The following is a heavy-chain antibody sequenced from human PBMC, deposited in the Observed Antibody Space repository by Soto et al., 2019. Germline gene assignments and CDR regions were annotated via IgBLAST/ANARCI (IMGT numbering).Heavy chain of an antibody. Sequence: GGSLRLSCAASGFTFSSYDMHWVRQATGKGLEWVSAIGTAGDTYYPGSVKGRFTISRENAKNSLYLQMNSLRAGDTAVYYCARSRRYGDYAYYYYMDVWGKGTTVTVSS. D-gene: IGHD4-17*01. CDR1: GFTFSSYD. CDR2: IGTAGDT. V-gene: IGHV3-13*01. J-gene: IGHJ6*03. CDR3: ARSRRYGDYAYYYYMDV.